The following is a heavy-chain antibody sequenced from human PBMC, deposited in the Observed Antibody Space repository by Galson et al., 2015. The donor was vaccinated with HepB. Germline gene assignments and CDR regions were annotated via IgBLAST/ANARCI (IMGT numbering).Heavy chain of an antibody. CDR2: IYYSGST. J-gene: IGHJ6*02. CDR1: GGSTSSYY. CDR3: ARHGGYSSSWYRAYYYYGKDV. V-gene: IGHV4-59*08. D-gene: IGHD6-13*01. Sequence: ETLSLTCTVSGGSTSSYYWSWIRQPPGKGLEWIGYIYYSGSTNYNPSLKSRVTISVDTSKNQFSLKLSSVTAADTAVYYCARHGGYSSSWYRAYYYYGKDVWGQGTTVTVSS.